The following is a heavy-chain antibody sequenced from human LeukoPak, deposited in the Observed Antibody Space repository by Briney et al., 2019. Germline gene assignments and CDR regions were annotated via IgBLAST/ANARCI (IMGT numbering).Heavy chain of an antibody. D-gene: IGHD1-26*01. J-gene: IGHJ5*02. CDR1: GYTLTELS. Sequence: ASVKVSCKVSGYTLTELSMHWVRRAPGKGLEWMGGFDPEDGETIYAQKFQGRVTMTEDTSTDTAYMELSSLRSEDTAVYYCATVQSVGGSYQDLRLNPGWFDPWGQGTLVTVSS. CDR2: FDPEDGET. CDR3: ATVQSVGGSYQDLRLNPGWFDP. V-gene: IGHV1-24*01.